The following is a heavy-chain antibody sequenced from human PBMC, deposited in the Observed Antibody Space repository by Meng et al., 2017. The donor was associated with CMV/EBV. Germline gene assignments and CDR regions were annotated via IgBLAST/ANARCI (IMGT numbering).Heavy chain of an antibody. D-gene: IGHD2-21*01. Sequence: RPSCAASGFTFSDYYMSWIRQAPGKGLEWVSYISSSGSTIYYADSVKGRFTISRDNAKNSLYLQMNSLRAEDTAVYYCARALCGGDCYSYYYYYGMDVWGQGTTVTVSS. V-gene: IGHV3-11*04. CDR3: ARALCGGDCYSYYYYYGMDV. J-gene: IGHJ6*02. CDR1: GFTFSDYY. CDR2: ISSSGSTI.